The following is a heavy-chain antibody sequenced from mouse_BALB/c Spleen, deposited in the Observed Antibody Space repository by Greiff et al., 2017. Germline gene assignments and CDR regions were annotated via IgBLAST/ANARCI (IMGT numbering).Heavy chain of an antibody. Sequence: VQLQQSGAELVKPGASVKLSCKASGYTFTSYWMHWVKQRPGQGLEWIGEINPSNGRTNYNEKFKSKATLTVDKSSSTAYMQLSSLTSEDSAVYYCAREIYYGSSYGFAYWGQGTLVTVSA. J-gene: IGHJ3*01. D-gene: IGHD1-1*01. V-gene: IGHV1S81*02. CDR1: GYTFTSYW. CDR3: AREIYYGSSYGFAY. CDR2: INPSNGRT.